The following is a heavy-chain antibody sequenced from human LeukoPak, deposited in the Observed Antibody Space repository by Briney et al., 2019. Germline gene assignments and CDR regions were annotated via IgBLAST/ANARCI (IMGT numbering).Heavy chain of an antibody. J-gene: IGHJ3*02. CDR2: IYYSGST. Sequence: SETLSLTCTVSGGSISSYYWSWIRQPPGKGLEWIGYIYYSGSTNYNPSLKSRVTISVDTSKNQFSLKLSSVTAADTAVYYCARLRQWPYDAFDIWGQGTMVTVSS. D-gene: IGHD6-19*01. V-gene: IGHV4-59*08. CDR3: ARLRQWPYDAFDI. CDR1: GGSISSYY.